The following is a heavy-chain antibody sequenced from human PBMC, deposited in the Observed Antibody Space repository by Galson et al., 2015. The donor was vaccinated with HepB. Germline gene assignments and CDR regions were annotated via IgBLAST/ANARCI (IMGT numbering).Heavy chain of an antibody. D-gene: IGHD2-15*01. V-gene: IGHV1-2*06. J-gene: IGHJ4*02. CDR3: ASLWVVAATGDY. CDR1: GYTFTGYY. Sequence: SVKVSCKASGYTFTGYYMHWVRQAPGQGLEWMGRINPNSGGTNYAQKFQGRVTMTRDTSISTAYMELSRLRSDDTAVYYCASLWVVAATGDYWGQGTLVTVSS. CDR2: INPNSGGT.